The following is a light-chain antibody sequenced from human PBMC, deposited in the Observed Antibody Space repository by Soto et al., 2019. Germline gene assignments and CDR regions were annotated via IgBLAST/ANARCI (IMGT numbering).Light chain of an antibody. J-gene: IGKJ4*01. Sequence: EILMTQSPATLSVSPGERATLSCRASQSVSSNLAWYQQKRGQAPRLLLYGASTRATGIPARFSGSGSGTEFTLTISSLQSEDFAVYYCQHYVTWPLTFGGGTKVDIK. CDR1: QSVSSN. CDR2: GAS. V-gene: IGKV3-15*01. CDR3: QHYVTWPLT.